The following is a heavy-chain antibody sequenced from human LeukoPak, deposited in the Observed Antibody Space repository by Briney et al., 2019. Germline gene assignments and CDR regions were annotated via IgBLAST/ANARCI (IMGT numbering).Heavy chain of an antibody. CDR1: GFTFSDYY. V-gene: IGHV3-11*05. CDR3: ARGGVDSSGYRFDY. Sequence: GGSLRLSCAASGFTFSDYYMSWIRQAPGKGVVWVSYISSSSSYTNYADSVKGRFTISRDNAKNSLYLQMNSLRAEDTAVYYCARGGVDSSGYRFDYWGQGTLVTVSS. D-gene: IGHD3-22*01. J-gene: IGHJ4*02. CDR2: ISSSSSYT.